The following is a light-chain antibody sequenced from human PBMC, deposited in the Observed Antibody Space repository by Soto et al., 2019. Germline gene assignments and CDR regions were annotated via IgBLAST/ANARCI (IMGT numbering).Light chain of an antibody. CDR3: CSYAGDYTFV. CDR2: DVI. CDR1: SSDVGVYKY. J-gene: IGLJ1*01. Sequence: QSALIQPRSVSGSPGQSVTISCTGTSSDVGVYKYVSWYRQHPGKAPKRMIYDVITRPSGVPDRFSGSKSGNTASLTISGLQAEDEADYYCCSYAGDYTFVFGSGTKLTVL. V-gene: IGLV2-11*01.